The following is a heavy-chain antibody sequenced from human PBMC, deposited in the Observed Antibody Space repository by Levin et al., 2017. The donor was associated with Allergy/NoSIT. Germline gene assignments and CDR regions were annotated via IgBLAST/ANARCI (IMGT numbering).Heavy chain of an antibody. D-gene: IGHD5-12*01. J-gene: IGHJ3*02. V-gene: IGHV1-24*01. Sequence: ASVKVSCKVSGYTLTELSMHWVRQAPGKGLEWMGGFDPEDGETIYAQKFQGRVTMTEDTSTDTAYMELSSLRSEDTAVYYCATTDSRGYSGYDAFDSWGQGTMVTVSS. CDR2: FDPEDGET. CDR1: GYTLTELS. CDR3: ATTDSRGYSGYDAFDS.